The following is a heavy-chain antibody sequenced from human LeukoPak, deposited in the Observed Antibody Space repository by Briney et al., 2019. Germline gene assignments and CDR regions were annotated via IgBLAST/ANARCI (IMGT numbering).Heavy chain of an antibody. J-gene: IGHJ4*02. CDR3: ARVRYTSGLYYFES. CDR1: GYTFISSG. V-gene: IGHV7-4-1*02. D-gene: IGHD6-19*01. Sequence: ASVKVSCKASGYTFISSGMSWVRQAPGQGLEWMGWVNSNTGNPTYAQGFTGRFVFSWDTSVSTAYLQISSLKAEDTAVYYCARVRYTSGLYYFESWGQGTLVTVSS. CDR2: VNSNTGNP.